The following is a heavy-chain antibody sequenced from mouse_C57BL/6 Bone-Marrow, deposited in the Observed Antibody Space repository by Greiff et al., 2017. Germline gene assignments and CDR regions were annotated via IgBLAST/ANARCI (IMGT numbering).Heavy chain of an antibody. Sequence: EVHLVESGEGLVKPGGSLKLSCAASGFTFSSYAMSWVRQTPEKRLEWVAYISSGGDYIYYADTVKGRFTISSDTARNTLYLQISCLESEDRAMYYCTRGGYSNLHCDWGQGTTLTVSS. J-gene: IGHJ2*01. CDR3: TRGGYSNLHCD. CDR1: GFTFSSYA. CDR2: ISSGGDYI. V-gene: IGHV5-9-1*02. D-gene: IGHD2-5*01.